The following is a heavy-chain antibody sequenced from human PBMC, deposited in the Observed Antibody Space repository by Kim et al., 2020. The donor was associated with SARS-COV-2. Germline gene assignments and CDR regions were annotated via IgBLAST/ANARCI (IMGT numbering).Heavy chain of an antibody. CDR3: ARGNLRYNWNYGLDY. D-gene: IGHD1-7*01. V-gene: IGHV4-4*09. J-gene: IGHJ4*02. Sequence: PSLKRRVTISVDTSKNQFSLKLSSVTAADTAVYYCARGNLRYNWNYGLDYWGQGTLVTVSS.